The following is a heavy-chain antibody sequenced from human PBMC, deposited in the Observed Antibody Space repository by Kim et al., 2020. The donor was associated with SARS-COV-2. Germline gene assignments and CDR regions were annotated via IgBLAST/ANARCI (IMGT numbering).Heavy chain of an antibody. D-gene: IGHD2-15*01. J-gene: IGHJ5*02. CDR3: ASSVSYSGGSDGDWFDP. CDR1: GGTFSSYA. V-gene: IGHV1-69*04. CDR2: IIPILGIA. Sequence: SVKVSCKASGGTFSSYAISWVRQAPGQGLEWMGRIIPILGIANYAQKFQGRVTITADKSTSTAYMELSSLRSEDTAVYYCASSVSYSGGSDGDWFDPWGQGTLVTVSS.